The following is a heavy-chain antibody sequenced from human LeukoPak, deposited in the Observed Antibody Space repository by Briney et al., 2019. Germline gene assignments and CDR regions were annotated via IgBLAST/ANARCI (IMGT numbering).Heavy chain of an antibody. CDR1: GFTFSNYG. D-gene: IGHD3-10*02. V-gene: IGHV3-23*01. CDR2: ITVSGDST. CDR3: AELGITMIGGV. Sequence: GGSLRLSCAASGFTFSNYGMTWIRQAPGKGLEWVSAITVSGDSTYYADSVKGRFTISRDNAKNSLYLQMNSLRAEDTAVYYCAELGITMIGGVWGKGTTVTISS. J-gene: IGHJ6*04.